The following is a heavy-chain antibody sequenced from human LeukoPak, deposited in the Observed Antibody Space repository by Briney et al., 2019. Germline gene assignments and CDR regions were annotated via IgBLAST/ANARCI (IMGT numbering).Heavy chain of an antibody. D-gene: IGHD3-16*02. CDR3: ARDGIYQGHRYFDY. CDR1: GGSFSGYY. J-gene: IGHJ4*02. V-gene: IGHV4-34*01. CDR2: INHSGST. Sequence: SETLSLTCAVYGGSFSGYYWSWIRQPPGKGLEWIGEINHSGSTNYNPSLKSRVTISVDTSKNQFSLKLSSVTAADTAVYYCARDGIYQGHRYFDYWGQGTLVTVSS.